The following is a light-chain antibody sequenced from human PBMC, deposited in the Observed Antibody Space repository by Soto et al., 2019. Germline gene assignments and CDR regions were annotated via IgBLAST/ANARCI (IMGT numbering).Light chain of an antibody. CDR2: DAS. J-gene: IGKJ1*01. CDR1: QSVTNN. Sequence: ILMTQSPATLSVSPGERATLSCRASQSVTNNLAWYQQKPGQAPRLLIYDASTRATGIPARFSGSGSGTEFTLTISGLQSADCAVYYWHQYNNWPPWTFGQGTKVEIK. V-gene: IGKV3-15*01. CDR3: HQYNNWPPWT.